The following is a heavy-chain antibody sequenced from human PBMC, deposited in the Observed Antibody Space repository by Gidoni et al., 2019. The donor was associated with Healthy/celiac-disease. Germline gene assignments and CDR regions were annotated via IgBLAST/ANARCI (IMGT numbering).Heavy chain of an antibody. Sequence: ELQLVESGGGLVQPGASLRLSCPASGSTFSSYWMHWVRQGPGKGLVWVSRINSDGSSTSYADAVKGRFTISRDNANNTLYLQMNSLRAEDTAVYYCARDLFSSSTPDLWFDPWGQGTLVTVSS. J-gene: IGHJ5*02. CDR1: GSTFSSYW. CDR3: ARDLFSSSTPDLWFDP. V-gene: IGHV3-74*01. D-gene: IGHD6-6*01. CDR2: INSDGSST.